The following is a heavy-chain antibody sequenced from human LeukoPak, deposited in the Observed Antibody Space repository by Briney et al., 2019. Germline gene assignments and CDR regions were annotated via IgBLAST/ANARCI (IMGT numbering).Heavy chain of an antibody. D-gene: IGHD4-11*01. J-gene: IGHJ3*01. Sequence: SGGSLRLSCAASGYTFPNYVMSWVRQAPGKGLEWVSGTSGSGANTYYADSVKGRFTISRDNSKNTLYLQMNSLRAEDAAVYYCANEYSKGDVWGQGTMVTVSS. CDR1: GYTFPNYV. CDR2: TSGSGANT. CDR3: ANEYSKGDV. V-gene: IGHV3-23*01.